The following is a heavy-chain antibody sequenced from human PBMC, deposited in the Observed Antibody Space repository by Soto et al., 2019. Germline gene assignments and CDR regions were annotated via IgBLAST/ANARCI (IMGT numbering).Heavy chain of an antibody. V-gene: IGHV1-18*01. Sequence: QVQLVQSGAEVKKPGASVKVSCKASGYTFTSYGISWVRQAPGQGLEWMGWISAYNGNTNYAQKLQGRVTMTTDTSPSTDYMGLRSLRSDDTAVYYCARYFDWLQRWFDPWGQGTLVTVSS. CDR2: ISAYNGNT. D-gene: IGHD3-9*01. CDR1: GYTFTSYG. CDR3: ARYFDWLQRWFDP. J-gene: IGHJ5*02.